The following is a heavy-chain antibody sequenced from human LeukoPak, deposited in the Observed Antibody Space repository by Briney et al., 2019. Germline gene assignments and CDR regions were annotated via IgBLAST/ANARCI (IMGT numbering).Heavy chain of an antibody. D-gene: IGHD6-13*01. CDR1: DGGITGYY. J-gene: IGHJ4*02. V-gene: IGHV4-59*01. CDR3: ARGYSTSWTYYLDH. CDR2: IYSAST. Sequence: PSETLSLTCSVSDGGITGYYWGWIRQPPGEGLEWIGHIYSASTNYNPSLKSRVTISVDTSKNQFSLRLNSVTAADTAVYYCARGYSTSWTYYLDHWGQGALVTVSS.